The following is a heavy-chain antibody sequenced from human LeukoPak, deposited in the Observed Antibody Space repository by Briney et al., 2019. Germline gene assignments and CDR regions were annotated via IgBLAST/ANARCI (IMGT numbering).Heavy chain of an antibody. D-gene: IGHD2-15*01. CDR3: AKSLRYCGSGSCYFLDY. CDR2: TRNDADMV. J-gene: IGHJ4*02. V-gene: IGHV3-30*02. Sequence: GGSLRLSCVASGFTFNIYDIHWVRQPPGKGLEWVAVTRNDADMVGVADAVKGRFTLARDNSKNSLHLQMNSLRPEDTAVYYCAKSLRYCGSGSCYFLDYWGQGTLVNFSS. CDR1: GFTFNIYD.